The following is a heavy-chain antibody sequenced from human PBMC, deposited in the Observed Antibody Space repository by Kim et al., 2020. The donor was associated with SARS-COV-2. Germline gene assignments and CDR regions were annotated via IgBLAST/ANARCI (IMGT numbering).Heavy chain of an antibody. CDR2: K. CDR3: ARGTIAAPGLDY. J-gene: IGHJ4*02. Sequence: KNPAETVKGRFTISQNNAKNTLYLQMSSLSAEDTAVYYCARGTIAAPGLDYWGQGALVTVSS. V-gene: IGHV3-74*01. D-gene: IGHD6-13*01.